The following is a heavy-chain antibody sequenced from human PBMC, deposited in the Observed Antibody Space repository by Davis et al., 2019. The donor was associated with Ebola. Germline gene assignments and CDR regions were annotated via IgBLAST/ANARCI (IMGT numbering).Heavy chain of an antibody. J-gene: IGHJ6*03. CDR2: IIPILGIA. D-gene: IGHD3-3*01. V-gene: IGHV1-69*10. Sequence: SVQVSCKASGGTFSSYAISWVRQAPGQGLEWMGGIIPILGIANYAQKFQGRVTITADESTSTAYMELSSLRSEDTAVYYCARGVSTFLYYYYYMDVWGKGTTVTVSS. CDR3: ARGVSTFLYYYYYMDV. CDR1: GGTFSSYA.